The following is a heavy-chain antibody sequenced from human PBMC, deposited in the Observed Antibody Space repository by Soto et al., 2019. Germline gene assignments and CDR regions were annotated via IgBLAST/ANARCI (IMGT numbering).Heavy chain of an antibody. J-gene: IGHJ6*02. D-gene: IGHD2-15*01. CDR2: ISTDGSNK. V-gene: IGHV3-30*18. CDR1: GFTFRSYG. CDR3: GKDTLDCSGGDCPLYYYYGMDA. Sequence: QVQLVESGGGVVQPGTSLRLSCAASGFTFRSYGMHWVRQAPGKGLEWLAVISTDGSNKYLADSVKGRLALSRDNSRNTLYLQINSLRVEDTAVYYCGKDTLDCSGGDCPLYYYYGMDAWGQGTTVTVSS.